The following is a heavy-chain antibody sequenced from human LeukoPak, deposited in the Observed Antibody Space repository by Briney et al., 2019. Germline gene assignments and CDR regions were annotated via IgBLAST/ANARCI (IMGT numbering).Heavy chain of an antibody. V-gene: IGHV4-34*01. CDR2: IKHSGST. Sequence: TSETLSLTCAVYGGSFSGYYWSWIHQPPGKGLEWIGEIKHSGSTNYNPSLKSRVTISVDTSKNQFSLKLSSVTAADTAVYYCAREWGHYYGSGSYDYGAFDIWGQGTMVTVSS. D-gene: IGHD3-10*01. J-gene: IGHJ3*02. CDR3: AREWGHYYGSGSYDYGAFDI. CDR1: GGSFSGYY.